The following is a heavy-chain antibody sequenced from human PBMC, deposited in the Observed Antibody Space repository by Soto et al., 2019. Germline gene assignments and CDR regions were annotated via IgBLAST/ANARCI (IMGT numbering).Heavy chain of an antibody. Sequence: EVQLVESGGGLVKPGGSLRLSCAASGFTFSSYSMNWVRQAPGKGLEWVSSISSSSSYIYYADSVKGRFTISRDNAQNSLYLQMNSLRAEDTAVYYCARDRALYGMDVWGQGTTVTVSS. D-gene: IGHD3-10*01. V-gene: IGHV3-21*01. CDR2: ISSSSSYI. CDR3: ARDRALYGMDV. CDR1: GFTFSSYS. J-gene: IGHJ6*02.